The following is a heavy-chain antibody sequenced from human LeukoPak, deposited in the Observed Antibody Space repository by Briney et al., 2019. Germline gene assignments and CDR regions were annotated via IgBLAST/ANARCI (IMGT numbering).Heavy chain of an antibody. CDR3: ARRGDAWQILYSFDV. D-gene: IGHD2-15*01. J-gene: IGHJ3*01. CDR2: IYYDGST. Sequence: SETLSLTCTVSGASLARDMYHWGWVRQSPGRGLEWLGTIYYDGSTFYSPSFKSRVTISINASKKQLSLNLASVTAADTAVYYCARRGDAWQILYSFDVWGQGTAVIVSS. V-gene: IGHV4-39*01. CDR1: GASLARDMYH.